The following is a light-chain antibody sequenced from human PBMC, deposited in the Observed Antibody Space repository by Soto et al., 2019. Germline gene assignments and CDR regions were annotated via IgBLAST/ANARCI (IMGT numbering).Light chain of an antibody. CDR3: QQRSHWPPIT. V-gene: IGKV3-11*01. CDR1: QSVSNY. J-gene: IGKJ5*01. CDR2: DAS. Sequence: EILMTQSTATLSLSPRERATPSCSASQSVSNYLAWYQQKPGQAPRLLIYDASNRATGIPARFSGSGSGTDFTLTISSLEPEDFAVYFCQQRSHWPPITFGQGTRLEIK.